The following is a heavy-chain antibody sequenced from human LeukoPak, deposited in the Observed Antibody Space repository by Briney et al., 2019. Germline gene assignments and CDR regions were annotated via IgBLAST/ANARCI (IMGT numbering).Heavy chain of an antibody. V-gene: IGHV3-7*01. CDR3: TRTTVTADWYFDV. CDR2: IKQDGSEK. CDR1: GFTFSSYW. D-gene: IGHD4-11*01. Sequence: PGGSLRLSCAASGFTFSSYWMSCVRQAPGKGLEWLANIKQDGSEKYYVDSVKGRFTISRDNAKNTLYLHIDNLRAEDSAVYYCTRTTVTADWYFDVWGRGTRVTVSS. J-gene: IGHJ2*01.